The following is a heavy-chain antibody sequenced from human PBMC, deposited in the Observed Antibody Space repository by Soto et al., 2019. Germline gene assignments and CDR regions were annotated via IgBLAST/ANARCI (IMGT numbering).Heavy chain of an antibody. J-gene: IGHJ4*02. D-gene: IGHD4-4*01. CDR3: ARDVDYTPDY. CDR2: ISTYNGNT. V-gene: IGHV1-18*01. CDR1: GSTFTRYG. Sequence: QVQLVQSGAEVKEPGASVKVSCKTSGSTFTRYGICWVRQAPGQGLEWMGWISTYNGNTIYAPTVQGRVTMTTDTATSTAYMEVRSLRSYDTAVYYCARDVDYTPDYWCQGTLVSVSS.